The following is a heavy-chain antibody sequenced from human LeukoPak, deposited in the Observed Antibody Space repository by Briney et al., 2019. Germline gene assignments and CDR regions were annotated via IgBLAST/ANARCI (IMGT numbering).Heavy chain of an antibody. V-gene: IGHV4-38-2*01. J-gene: IGHJ4*02. CDR1: GYSISSGYY. CDR2: IYHSGST. Sequence: PSQTLSLTCAVSGYSISSGYYWGWIRQPPGKGLEWIGSIYHSGSTYYNPSLKSRVTISVDTSKNQFSLKLSSVTAADTAVYYCARHPLNLYFDYWGQGTLDTVSS. CDR3: ARHPLNLYFDY.